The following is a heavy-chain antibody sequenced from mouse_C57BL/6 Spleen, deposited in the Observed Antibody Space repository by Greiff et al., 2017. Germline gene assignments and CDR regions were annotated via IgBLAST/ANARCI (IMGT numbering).Heavy chain of an antibody. Sequence: EVKLVESGAELVKPGASVKLSCTASGFNIKDYYMHWVKQRTEQGLEWIGRIDPEDGETKYAPKFQGKATITADASSNTAYLQLSSLTSEDTAVYYCAHLTTVDYAMDYWGQGTSVTVSS. CDR3: AHLTTVDYAMDY. CDR1: GFNIKDYY. CDR2: IDPEDGET. V-gene: IGHV14-2*01. J-gene: IGHJ4*01. D-gene: IGHD1-1*01.